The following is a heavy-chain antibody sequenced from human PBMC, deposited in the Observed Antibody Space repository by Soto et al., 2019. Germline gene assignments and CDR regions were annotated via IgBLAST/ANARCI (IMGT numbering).Heavy chain of an antibody. Sequence: ASVKVSCKASGGTFSSYAISWVRQAPGQGLEWMGGIIPIFGTTNYAQKLQGRVTMTADESTSTAYMELRSLRSDDTAVYYCARDTCRGILDWFDPWSQGTLVTVSS. CDR2: IIPIFGTT. D-gene: IGHD2-15*01. J-gene: IGHJ5*02. CDR3: ARDTCRGILDWFDP. CDR1: GGTFSSYA. V-gene: IGHV1-69*13.